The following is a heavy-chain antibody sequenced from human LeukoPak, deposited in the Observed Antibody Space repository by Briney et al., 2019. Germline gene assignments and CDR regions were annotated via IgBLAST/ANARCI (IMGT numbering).Heavy chain of an antibody. CDR3: ARRGRVVVPAAPDAFDI. CDR2: MHYSGST. CDR1: GGSISTSTYY. Sequence: PSETLSLTCTVPGGSISTSTYYWGWIRQPPGKGLEWIGSMHYSGSTNYNPSLKSRVTISGDTSKTQFSLKLSSVTAADTAVYYCARRGRVVVPAAPDAFDIWGQGTMVSVSS. D-gene: IGHD2-2*01. V-gene: IGHV4-39*01. J-gene: IGHJ3*02.